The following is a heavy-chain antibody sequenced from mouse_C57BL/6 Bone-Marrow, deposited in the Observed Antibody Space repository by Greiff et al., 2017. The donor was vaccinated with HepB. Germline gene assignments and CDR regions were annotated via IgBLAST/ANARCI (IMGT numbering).Heavy chain of an antibody. V-gene: IGHV1-81*01. CDR2: IYPRSGNT. CDR3: ARSRERGFAY. J-gene: IGHJ3*01. Sequence: QVQLQQSGAELARPGASVKLSCKASGYTFTSYGISWVKQRTGQGLEWIGEIYPRSGNTYYNEKFKGKATLTADKSSSTAYMELRSLTSEDSAVYFCARSRERGFAYWGQGTLVTVSA. CDR1: GYTFTSYG.